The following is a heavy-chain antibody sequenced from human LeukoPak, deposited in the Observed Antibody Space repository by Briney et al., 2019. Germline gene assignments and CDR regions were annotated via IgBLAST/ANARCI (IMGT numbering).Heavy chain of an antibody. CDR2: INHSGST. CDR3: ARAFSSGYYPYYFDY. Sequence: GSLRLSCAASGFTFNNYWMGWVRQAPGKGLEWIGEINHSGSTNYNPSLKSRVTISVDTSKNQFSLKLSSVTAADTAVYYCARAFSSGYYPYYFDYWGQGTLVTVSS. D-gene: IGHD3-22*01. V-gene: IGHV4-34*01. CDR1: GFTFNNYW. J-gene: IGHJ4*02.